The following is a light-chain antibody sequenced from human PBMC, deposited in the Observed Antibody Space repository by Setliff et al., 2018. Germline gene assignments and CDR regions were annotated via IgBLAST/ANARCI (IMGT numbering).Light chain of an antibody. Sequence: QSVLTQPASVSGSPGQSITISCTGTSSDIGSYTLVSWYQQQPGKGPKLMIYEVSKRPSGVSNRFSGSKSGNTASLSISGLQAEDEADYYCLSYTPKTTHALFGGGTKVTVL. CDR2: EVS. CDR1: SSDIGSYTL. V-gene: IGLV2-23*02. CDR3: LSYTPKTTHAL. J-gene: IGLJ2*01.